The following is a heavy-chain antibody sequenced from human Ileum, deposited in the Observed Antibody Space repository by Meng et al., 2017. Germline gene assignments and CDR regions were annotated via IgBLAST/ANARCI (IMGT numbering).Heavy chain of an antibody. Sequence: ASVKVSCKASGYTFTRYGISWVRQAPGQGLEWMGWINTSNGKTNYAQKFQGRVTMTIDTSTSTAFLDLRSRRSDDTAVYYCARERDEYSSGYFYLLWGQGTLVTVSS. CDR1: GYTFTRYG. J-gene: IGHJ4*02. CDR3: ARERDEYSSGYFYLL. V-gene: IGHV1-18*04. CDR2: INTSNGKT. D-gene: IGHD3-22*01.